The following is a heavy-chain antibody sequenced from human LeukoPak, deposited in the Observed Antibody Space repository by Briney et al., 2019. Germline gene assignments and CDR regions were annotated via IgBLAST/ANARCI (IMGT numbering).Heavy chain of an antibody. J-gene: IGHJ5*02. V-gene: IGHV4-59*12. CDR3: ARDLGSGWYGWFDP. CDR2: IYYSGST. CDR1: GGSISSYY. D-gene: IGHD6-19*01. Sequence: SETLSLTCTVSGGSISSYYWSWIRQPPGKGLEWIGYIYYSGSTYYNPSLKSRVTISVDTSKNQFSLKLSSVTAADTAVYYCARDLGSGWYGWFDPWGQGTLVTVSS.